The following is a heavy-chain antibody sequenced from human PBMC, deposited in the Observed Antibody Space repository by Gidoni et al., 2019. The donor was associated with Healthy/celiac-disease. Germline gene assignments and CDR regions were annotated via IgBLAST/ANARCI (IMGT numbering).Heavy chain of an antibody. Sequence: QVQLVESGGGVVQPGRSLRLPCAASGFPFSSYAMHWVRQAPGKGLEWVAVISYDGSNKYYADSVKGRFTISRDNSKNTLYLQMNSLRAEDTAVYYCAREWELLRAFDYWGQGTLVTVSS. CDR1: GFPFSSYA. CDR3: AREWELLRAFDY. CDR2: ISYDGSNK. V-gene: IGHV3-30-3*01. D-gene: IGHD1-26*01. J-gene: IGHJ4*02.